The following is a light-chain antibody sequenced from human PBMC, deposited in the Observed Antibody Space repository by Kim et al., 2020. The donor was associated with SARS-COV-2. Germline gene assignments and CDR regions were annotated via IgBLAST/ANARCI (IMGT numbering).Light chain of an antibody. CDR2: QDS. V-gene: IGLV3-1*01. CDR3: QAWDSSTDNYV. CDR1: KLGDKY. J-gene: IGLJ1*01. Sequence: SYELTQPPSVSVSPGQTASITCSGDKLGDKYACWYQQKPGQSPVLVIYQDSKRPSGIPERFPGSNSGNTATLTISGTQAMDEADYYCQAWDSSTDNYVFGTGTKVTVL.